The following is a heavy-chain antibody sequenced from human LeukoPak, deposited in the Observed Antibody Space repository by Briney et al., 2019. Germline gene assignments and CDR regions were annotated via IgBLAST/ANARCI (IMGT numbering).Heavy chain of an antibody. CDR2: ISPGGGPT. Sequence: PGGSLRLSCAGSAFPFSSHGMNWVRQAPGKGLEWVSGISPGGGPTYYADSVKGRFTISRDDSQSTLYLQMTNLRAEDTAVYYCAKDGAWLRFDDWGQGILVTVSS. J-gene: IGHJ4*02. CDR1: AFPFSSHG. V-gene: IGHV3-23*01. D-gene: IGHD5-12*01. CDR3: AKDGAWLRFDD.